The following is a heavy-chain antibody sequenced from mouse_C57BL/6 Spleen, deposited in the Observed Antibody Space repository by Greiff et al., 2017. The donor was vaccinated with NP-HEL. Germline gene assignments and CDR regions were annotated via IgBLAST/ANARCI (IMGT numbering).Heavy chain of an antibody. CDR3: ARSVYDYDGTWFAY. J-gene: IGHJ3*01. V-gene: IGHV1-82*01. Sequence: QVQLKESGPELVKPGASVKISCKASGYAFSSSWMNWVKQRPGKGLEWIGRIYPGDGDTNYNGKFKGKATLTADKSSSTAYMQLSSLTSEDSAVYFCARSVYDYDGTWFAYWGQGTLVTVSA. CDR1: GYAFSSSW. D-gene: IGHD2-4*01. CDR2: IYPGDGDT.